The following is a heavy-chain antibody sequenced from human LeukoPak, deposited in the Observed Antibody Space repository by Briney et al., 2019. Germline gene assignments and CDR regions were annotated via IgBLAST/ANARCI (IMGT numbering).Heavy chain of an antibody. CDR1: GFTFSSYW. CDR3: ARDGAQIALYYFDY. D-gene: IGHD2-21*01. V-gene: IGHV3-7*01. Sequence: GGSLRLSCAASGFTFSSYWMSWVRPAPGKGLEWVANIKQDESEKSYVDSVKGRFSISRDNAKNSLYLQMNSLRAEDTAVYYCARDGAQIALYYFDYWGQGTLVTVSS. CDR2: IKQDESEK. J-gene: IGHJ4*02.